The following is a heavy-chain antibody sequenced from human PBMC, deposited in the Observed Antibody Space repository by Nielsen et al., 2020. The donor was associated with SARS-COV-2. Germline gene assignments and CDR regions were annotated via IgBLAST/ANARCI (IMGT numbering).Heavy chain of an antibody. J-gene: IGHJ4*02. V-gene: IGHV3-11*06. Sequence: LSLTCAASGFAFSDYYMSWIRQAPGKGLEWVSYISSSSSYTNYADSVKGRFTISRDNAKNSLYLQMNSLRAEDTAVYYCARDFSGWFSLGVYDYWGQGTLVTVSS. CDR1: GFAFSDYY. D-gene: IGHD6-19*01. CDR2: ISSSSSYT. CDR3: ARDFSGWFSLGVYDY.